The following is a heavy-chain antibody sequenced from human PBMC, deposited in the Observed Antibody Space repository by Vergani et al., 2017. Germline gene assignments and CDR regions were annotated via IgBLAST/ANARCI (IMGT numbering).Heavy chain of an antibody. CDR3: ARDLVVAGTQDY. Sequence: QVQLVQSGAEVKKPGSSVKVSCKASGGTFSSYAISWVRQAPGQGLEWMGGIIPIFGTANYAQKFQGRVTITADESTGTAYMELSRPRSEDTAVYYCARDLVVAGTQDYWGQGTLVTVSS. V-gene: IGHV1-69*01. CDR1: GGTFSSYA. CDR2: IIPIFGTA. D-gene: IGHD6-19*01. J-gene: IGHJ4*02.